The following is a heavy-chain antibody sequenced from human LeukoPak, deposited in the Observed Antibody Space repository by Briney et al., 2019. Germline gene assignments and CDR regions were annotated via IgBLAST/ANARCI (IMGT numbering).Heavy chain of an antibody. Sequence: GGSLRLSCAASGFTFTSYAMNWVRQAPGKGLEWVSAISGSGGSTYYADSVKGRFTISRDNSKNTLYLQMHSLRAEDTAVYYCAKVGLGGYSAYAYAGYFDYWGQGTLVTVSS. J-gene: IGHJ4*02. V-gene: IGHV3-23*01. CDR3: AKVGLGGYSAYAYAGYFDY. CDR1: GFTFTSYA. CDR2: ISGSGGST. D-gene: IGHD5-12*01.